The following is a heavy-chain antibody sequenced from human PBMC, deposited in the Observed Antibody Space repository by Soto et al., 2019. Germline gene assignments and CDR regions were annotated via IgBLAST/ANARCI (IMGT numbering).Heavy chain of an antibody. CDR2: ITGSGDRT. D-gene: IGHD3-9*01. CDR1: GFTFSDCS. J-gene: IGHJ5*01. CDR3: GVAIFTAYDS. Sequence: PGGSLRLSCVASGFTFSDCSMTWARQAPGKGLEWVSAITGSGDRTFYADSVKGRFTISRDNSNNVVYLQMNSLRAEDSALYCCGVAIFTAYDSWGQGTLVTVSS. V-gene: IGHV3-23*01.